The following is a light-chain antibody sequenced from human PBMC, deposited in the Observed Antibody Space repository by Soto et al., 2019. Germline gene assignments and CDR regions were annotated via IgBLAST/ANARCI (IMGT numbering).Light chain of an antibody. CDR2: GVS. V-gene: IGKV3-15*01. Sequence: EIVMTQSPATLSLSPGERATLSCRASQSISGELAWYQQRPGQPPRLLIYGVSTRATGFPDRFSGSGSGSDFTLTISGLQSEDFAVYYCQPGHDWPLTFGQGT. J-gene: IGKJ2*01. CDR1: QSISGE. CDR3: QPGHDWPLT.